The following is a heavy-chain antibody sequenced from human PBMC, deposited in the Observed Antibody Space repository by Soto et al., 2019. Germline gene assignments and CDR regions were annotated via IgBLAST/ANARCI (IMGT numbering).Heavy chain of an antibody. D-gene: IGHD3-22*01. CDR3: ARGYYDSSGYYPDAFDI. V-gene: IGHV1-18*01. CDR2: ISAYNGNT. Sequence: VKVSCKASGYTFTSYGISWVRQAPGQGLEWMGWISAYNGNTNYAQKLQGRVTMTTDTSTSTAYMELRSLRSDDTAVYYCARGYYDSSGYYPDAFDIWGQRTMVTVSS. J-gene: IGHJ3*02. CDR1: GYTFTSYG.